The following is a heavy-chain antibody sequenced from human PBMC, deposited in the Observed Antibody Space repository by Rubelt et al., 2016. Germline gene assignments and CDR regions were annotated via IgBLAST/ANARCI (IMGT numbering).Heavy chain of an antibody. Sequence: QVQLQESGPGLVKPSQTLSLTCTVSGDSVGRGAYYWSWFRHSLGTGLEWIGHIYYSGTTYYNPSLKSRATISADTAKNQCARNLSSEPAADTAMYYCARREQQVVKRAFDVWGQGTLVTVSS. D-gene: IGHD6-13*01. J-gene: IGHJ3*01. CDR2: IYYSGTT. CDR3: ARREQQVVKRAFDV. V-gene: IGHV4-30-4*01. CDR1: GDSVGRGAYY.